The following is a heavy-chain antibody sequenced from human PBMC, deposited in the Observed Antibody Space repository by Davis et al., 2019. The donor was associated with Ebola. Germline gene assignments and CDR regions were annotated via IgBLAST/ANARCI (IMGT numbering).Heavy chain of an antibody. J-gene: IGHJ2*01. D-gene: IGHD6-19*01. CDR1: GFTFNNYA. V-gene: IGHV3-23*01. CDR2: ISGNGEST. CDR3: AKDTASGWSTGYFDL. Sequence: GGSLRLSCVASGFTFNNYAMSWVRQAPGKGLEWVSGISGNGESTNYADSVKGRFTVSRDNSKNTMYLQMNTLRAEDTAVFHCAKDTASGWSTGYFDLWGRGTLVTVSS.